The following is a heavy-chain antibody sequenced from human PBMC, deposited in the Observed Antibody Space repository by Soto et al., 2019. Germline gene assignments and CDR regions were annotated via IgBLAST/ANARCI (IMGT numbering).Heavy chain of an antibody. D-gene: IGHD1-26*01. CDR2: IKQDGSEK. CDR1: GLSLSSFW. J-gene: IGHJ5*02. Sequence: PGGSLRPSCAASGLSLSSFWMFWVRQAPGKGLEWVASIKQDGSEKYYVASVRGRFTISRDNAKNSLYLEMNSLRVEDTAVYYCSTDRGYYDFHPWRQGPLVTVS. V-gene: IGHV3-7*01. CDR3: STDRGYYDFHP.